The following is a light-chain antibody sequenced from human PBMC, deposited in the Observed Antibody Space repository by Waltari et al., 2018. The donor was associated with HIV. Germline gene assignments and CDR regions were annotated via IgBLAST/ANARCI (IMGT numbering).Light chain of an antibody. Sequence: EIVLTQSPGALSLSPGERATLSCRASTNVSSNYLAWYQYKPGQAPRLLVYDASIRATGIPDRFSGGGSGTDFTLTISRLEPEDFAVYYCQQYNSSPLTFGGGTKVEIK. CDR3: QQYNSSPLT. CDR1: TNVSSNY. CDR2: DAS. J-gene: IGKJ4*01. V-gene: IGKV3-20*01.